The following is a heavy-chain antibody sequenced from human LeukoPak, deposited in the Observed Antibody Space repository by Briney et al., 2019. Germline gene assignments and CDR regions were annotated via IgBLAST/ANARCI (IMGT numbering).Heavy chain of an antibody. CDR2: IYTSGST. J-gene: IGHJ4*02. CDR1: GGSMNQYY. D-gene: IGHD5-24*01. CDR3: ARNRDGYTLDY. V-gene: IGHV4-4*07. Sequence: SETLSLTCTVSGGSMNQYYWSWIRQPAGKGLEWIGRIYTSGSTNYNPSLKSRVTMSVDTSKNQFSLKLSSMTAADTAVYYCARNRDGYTLDYWGQGILVTVSS.